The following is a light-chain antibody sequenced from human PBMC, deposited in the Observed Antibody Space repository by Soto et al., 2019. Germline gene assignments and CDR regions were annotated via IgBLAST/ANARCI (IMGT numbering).Light chain of an antibody. CDR3: CSYAGSSTYV. Sequence: QSALTQPRSVSGSPGQSVTISCTGTSSDVGGYNYVSWYQHHPGEAPKLIVYDVSQRPSGVPDRFSGSKSGNTASLTISGLKDEDEDDYSCCSYAGSSTYVFGTGTKLTVL. CDR1: SSDVGGYNY. J-gene: IGLJ1*01. V-gene: IGLV2-11*01. CDR2: DVS.